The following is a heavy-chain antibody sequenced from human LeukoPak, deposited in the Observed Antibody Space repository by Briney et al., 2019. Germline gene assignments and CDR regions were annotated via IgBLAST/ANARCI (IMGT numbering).Heavy chain of an antibody. V-gene: IGHV1-18*01. Sequence: GASVKVSCKASGYTFTSYGISWVRQAPGQGLEWMGWISAYNGNTNYAQKLQGRVTMTTDTSTSTAYMELRSLRSDDTAVYYCARDLGIAVAGTEYDYWGQGTLVTVSS. CDR1: GYTFTSYG. D-gene: IGHD6-19*01. CDR2: ISAYNGNT. CDR3: ARDLGIAVAGTEYDY. J-gene: IGHJ4*02.